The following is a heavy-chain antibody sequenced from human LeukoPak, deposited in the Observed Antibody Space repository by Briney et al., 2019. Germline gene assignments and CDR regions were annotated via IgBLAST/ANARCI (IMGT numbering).Heavy chain of an antibody. CDR2: ISNSGTTV. V-gene: IGHV3-48*03. CDR1: GLTFSNYD. Sequence: GGSLRLSCAASGLTFSNYDMNWVRQAPGKGLEWVSYISNSGTTVYHADSVKGRFTISRDNAKNSVSLQLDSLRAEDTAIYYCAKGDGYSPPWYFDLWGQGTLVTVSS. CDR3: AKGDGYSPPWYFDL. D-gene: IGHD5-18*01. J-gene: IGHJ4*02.